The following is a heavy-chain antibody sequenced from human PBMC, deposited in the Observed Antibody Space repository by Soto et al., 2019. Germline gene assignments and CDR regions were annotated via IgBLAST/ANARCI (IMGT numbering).Heavy chain of an antibody. V-gene: IGHV4-31*03. D-gene: IGHD3-22*01. J-gene: IGHJ3*02. Sequence: SETLSFTCTVSGGSISSGGYYLSWIRQHPGKGLEWIGYIYYSGITYYSPSLKSRVTISVDTSKNQFSLKLNSVTAADTAVYFCARDQSYYYDSSGYHDAFDIWGQGTMVTVSS. CDR1: GGSISSGGYY. CDR3: ARDQSYYYDSSGYHDAFDI. CDR2: IYYSGIT.